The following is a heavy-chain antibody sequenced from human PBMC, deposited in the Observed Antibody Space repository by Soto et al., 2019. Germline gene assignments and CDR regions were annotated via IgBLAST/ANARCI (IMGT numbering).Heavy chain of an antibody. D-gene: IGHD6-6*01. V-gene: IGHV3-21*01. CDR3: AKSTASSSPYYFDY. CDR1: GFTFSSYS. J-gene: IGHJ4*02. CDR2: ISSSSSYI. Sequence: EMQLVESGGGLVKPGESLRLSCAASGFTFSSYSMNWVRQAPGKGLEWVSSISSSSSYIHYADSVEGRFTISRDNAKNSLYLQMNSLRAEDTAVYYCAKSTASSSPYYFDYWGQGTLVTVSS.